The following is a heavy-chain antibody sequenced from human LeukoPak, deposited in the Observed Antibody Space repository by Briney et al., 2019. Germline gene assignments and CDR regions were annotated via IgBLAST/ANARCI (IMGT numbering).Heavy chain of an antibody. CDR3: ARAVDSDTAMVTGYYYYMDV. CDR2: INWNGGST. CDR1: GFTFDDYG. D-gene: IGHD5-18*01. J-gene: IGHJ6*03. V-gene: IGHV3-20*04. Sequence: PGGSLRLSCAASGFTFDDYGMSWVRQAPGKGLEWVSGINWNGGSTGYADSVKGRFTISRDNAKNSLYLQMNSVRAEDTALYYCARAVDSDTAMVTGYYYYMDVWGKGTTVTVSS.